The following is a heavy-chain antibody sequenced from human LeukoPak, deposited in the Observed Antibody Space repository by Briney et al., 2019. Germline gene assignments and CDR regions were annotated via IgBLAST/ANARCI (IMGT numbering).Heavy chain of an antibody. CDR1: GGTFSSYA. Sequence: SVKVSCKASGGTFSSYAISWVRQAPGQGLEWMGGIIPIFGTANYAQKFQGRVTITADKSTSTAYMELSSLRSEDTAVYYCARAPYRRDGYNYYGYYFDYWGQGTLVTVSS. CDR2: IIPIFGTA. D-gene: IGHD5-24*01. CDR3: ARAPYRRDGYNYYGYYFDY. V-gene: IGHV1-69*06. J-gene: IGHJ4*02.